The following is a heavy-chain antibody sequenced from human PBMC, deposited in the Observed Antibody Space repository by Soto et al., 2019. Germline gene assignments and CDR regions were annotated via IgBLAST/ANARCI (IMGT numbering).Heavy chain of an antibody. CDR2: INPNSGGT. CDR1: GYTFTGYY. J-gene: IGHJ3*02. D-gene: IGHD4-17*01. Sequence: ASSVNVSCKASGYTFTGYYMHLVRQAPGQGLEWMGWINPNSGGTNYAQKFQGWVTMTRDTSISTAYMELSRLRSDDTAVYYCARAFYGDYVYAFDIWGQGTMVTVSS. V-gene: IGHV1-2*04. CDR3: ARAFYGDYVYAFDI.